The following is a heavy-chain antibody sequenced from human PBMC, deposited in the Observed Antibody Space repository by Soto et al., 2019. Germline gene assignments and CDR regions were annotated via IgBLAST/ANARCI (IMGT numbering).Heavy chain of an antibody. Sequence: ASVKVSCKASGYTFTSYAMHWVRQAPGQRLEWMGWINAGNGNTKYSQKFQGRVTITRDTSASTAYMELSSLRSEDTAVYYCARGGDSFDWLSPFDYWGQGTLVTVSS. CDR3: ARGGDSFDWLSPFDY. V-gene: IGHV1-3*01. J-gene: IGHJ4*02. CDR1: GYTFTSYA. D-gene: IGHD3-9*01. CDR2: INAGNGNT.